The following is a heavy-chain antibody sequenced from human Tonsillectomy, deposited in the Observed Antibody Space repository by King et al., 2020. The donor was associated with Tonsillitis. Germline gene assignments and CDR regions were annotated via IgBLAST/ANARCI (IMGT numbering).Heavy chain of an antibody. D-gene: IGHD3-16*01. CDR3: ARQGGDAEYFQH. J-gene: IGHJ1*01. V-gene: IGHV4-59*01. Sequence: QLQESGPGLVKPSETLSLTCTVSGGSISSYYWSWIRQPPGKGLEWIGYIYYSGSTNYNPSLKSRVTISVDTSKNQFSLKLSSVTAADPAVYYCARQGGDAEYFQHWGQGTLVTVSS. CDR1: GGSISSYY. CDR2: IYYSGST.